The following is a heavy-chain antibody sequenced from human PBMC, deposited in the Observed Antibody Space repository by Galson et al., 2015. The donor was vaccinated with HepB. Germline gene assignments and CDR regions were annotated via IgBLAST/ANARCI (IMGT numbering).Heavy chain of an antibody. CDR1: GDSVSSNSAA. Sequence: CAISGDSVSSNSAAWNWIRQSPSRGLEWLGRTYYRSKWYNDYAVSVKSRITINPDTSKNQFSLQLNSVTPEDTAVYYCARSVAYSSSWHGLPSGGGFDPWGQGTLVTVSS. CDR2: TYYRSKWYN. D-gene: IGHD6-13*01. V-gene: IGHV6-1*01. J-gene: IGHJ5*02. CDR3: ARSVAYSSSWHGLPSGGGFDP.